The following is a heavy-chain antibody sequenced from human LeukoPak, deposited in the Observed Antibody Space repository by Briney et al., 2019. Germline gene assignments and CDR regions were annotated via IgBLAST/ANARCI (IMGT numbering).Heavy chain of an antibody. V-gene: IGHV3-30*18. J-gene: IGHJ4*02. CDR3: AKVGWDYYDSSGYYSGGTDY. D-gene: IGHD3-22*01. CDR1: GFTFSSYG. Sequence: PGGSLRLSCAASGFTFSSYGMHWVRQAPGKGLEWVAVISYDGSNKYYADSVKGRFTISRDNSKNTLYLQMNSLRAEDTAVYYCAKVGWDYYDSSGYYSGGTDYWGQGTLVTVSP. CDR2: ISYDGSNK.